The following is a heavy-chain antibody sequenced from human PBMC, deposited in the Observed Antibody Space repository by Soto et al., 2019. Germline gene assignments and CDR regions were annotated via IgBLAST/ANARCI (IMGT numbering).Heavy chain of an antibody. CDR2: ISAYSGKT. CDR1: GYTFTTYG. V-gene: IGHV1-18*01. J-gene: IGHJ4*02. Sequence: QVQLVQSGGEVKKPRASVKVSCKTSGYTFTTYGITWVRQATGQGLEWVGWISAYSGKTHYAQKFQGKVTMTTDTSTNTADLELRSLSSDDTAVYYCARDPYLGDHTYGGQGPLVTVSS. D-gene: IGHD3-16*01. CDR3: ARDPYLGDHTY.